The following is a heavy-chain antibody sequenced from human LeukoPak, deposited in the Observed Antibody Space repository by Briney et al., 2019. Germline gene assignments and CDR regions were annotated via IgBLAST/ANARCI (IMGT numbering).Heavy chain of an antibody. CDR3: AKWHIVVVTAFDY. CDR1: GFTFSNTW. CDR2: ISGSGGST. V-gene: IGHV3-23*01. Sequence: GGSLRLSCAASGFTFSNTWMTWVRQAPGKGLEWVSAISGSGGSTYYADSVKGRFTISRDNSKNTLYLQMNSLRAEDTAVYYCAKWHIVVVTAFDYWGQGTLVTVSS. J-gene: IGHJ4*02. D-gene: IGHD2-21*02.